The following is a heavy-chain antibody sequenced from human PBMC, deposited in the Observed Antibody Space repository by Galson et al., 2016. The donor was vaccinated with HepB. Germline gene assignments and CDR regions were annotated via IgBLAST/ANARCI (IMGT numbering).Heavy chain of an antibody. Sequence: TLSLTCIVSGDSFSRGNYYWSWIRQPAGQGLEWIGRVYTTGSTSYNPSLKSRLSISLDTSKKQLSLTLSSVTAADAAIYYCATGVGGDRRRVEHSFDRWGRGTLVTVSS. CDR3: ATGVGGDRRRVEHSFDR. CDR2: VYTTGST. J-gene: IGHJ4*02. CDR1: GDSFSRGNYY. V-gene: IGHV4-61*02. D-gene: IGHD2-21*02.